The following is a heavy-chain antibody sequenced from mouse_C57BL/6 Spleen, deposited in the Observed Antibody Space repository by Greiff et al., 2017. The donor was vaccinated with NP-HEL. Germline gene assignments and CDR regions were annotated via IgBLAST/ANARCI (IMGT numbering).Heavy chain of an antibody. D-gene: IGHD1-1*01. Sequence: EVQLVESGGGLVKPGGSLKLSCAASGFTFSSYTMSWVRQTPEKRLEWVATISGGGGNTYYPDSVKGRFTISRDNAKNTLYLQMSSLRSEDTALYYCARHSFSYYGSSYWYFDVWGTGTTVTVSS. CDR1: GFTFSSYT. CDR3: ARHSFSYYGSSYWYFDV. J-gene: IGHJ1*03. V-gene: IGHV5-9*01. CDR2: ISGGGGNT.